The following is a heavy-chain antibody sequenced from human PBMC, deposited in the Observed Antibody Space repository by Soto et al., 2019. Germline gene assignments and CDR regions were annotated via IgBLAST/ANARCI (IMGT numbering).Heavy chain of an antibody. V-gene: IGHV3-33*01. CDR3: ARDRDIVVVVAATVTTTLDY. CDR1: GFTFSSYG. Sequence: GGSLRLSCAASGFTFSSYGMHWVRQAPGKGLEWVAVIWYDGSNKYYADSVKGRFTISRDNSKNTLYLQMNSLRAEDTAVYYCARDRDIVVVVAATVTTTLDYWGQGTLVTVSS. CDR2: IWYDGSNK. J-gene: IGHJ4*02. D-gene: IGHD2-15*01.